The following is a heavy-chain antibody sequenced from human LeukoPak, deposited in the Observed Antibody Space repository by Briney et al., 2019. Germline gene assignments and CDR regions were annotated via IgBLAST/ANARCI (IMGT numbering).Heavy chain of an antibody. J-gene: IGHJ4*02. V-gene: IGHV3-30*04. D-gene: IGHD3-3*01. Sequence: GGSLRLSCAASGFTFSGYAMHWVRQAPGKGLEWVAVISYDGSNKYEDSVKGRFTISRDNSKNTLYLQMNSLRAEDTAVYYCAREKGYYDFWSGSDYWGQGTLVTVSS. CDR3: AREKGYYDFWSGSDY. CDR1: GFTFSGYA. CDR2: ISYDGSNK.